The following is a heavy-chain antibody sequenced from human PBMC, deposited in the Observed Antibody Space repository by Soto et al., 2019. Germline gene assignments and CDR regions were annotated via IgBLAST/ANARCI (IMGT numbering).Heavy chain of an antibody. CDR1: GGSISSSY. D-gene: IGHD3-9*01. Sequence: PSETLSLTCTVSGGSISSSYWSWIRQPPGKGLEWIGEINHSGSTNYNPSLKSRVTISVDTSKNQFSLKLSSVTAADTAVYYCARGQLELWKILTGYYLFPYFDYWGQGTLVTSPQ. CDR2: INHSGST. J-gene: IGHJ4*02. V-gene: IGHV4-34*01. CDR3: ARGQLELWKILTGYYLFPYFDY.